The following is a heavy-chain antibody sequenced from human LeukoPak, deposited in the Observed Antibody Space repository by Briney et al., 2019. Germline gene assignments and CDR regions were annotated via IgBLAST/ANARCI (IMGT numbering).Heavy chain of an antibody. V-gene: IGHV1-2*02. J-gene: IGHJ5*02. CDR3: ARTAPIAAAGTGWFDP. D-gene: IGHD6-13*01. CDR2: INPNSGGT. Sequence: ASVKVSCKASGYTFTGYYMHWVRQAPRQGLEWMGWINPNSGGTNYAQKFQGRVTMTRDTSISTAYMELSRLRSDDTAVYYCARTAPIAAAGTGWFDPWGQGTLVTVSS. CDR1: GYTFTGYY.